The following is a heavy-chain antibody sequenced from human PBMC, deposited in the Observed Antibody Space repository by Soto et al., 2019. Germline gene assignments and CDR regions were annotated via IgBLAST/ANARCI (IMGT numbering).Heavy chain of an antibody. CDR1: GFTFSSYA. V-gene: IGHV3-23*01. J-gene: IGHJ6*02. CDR2: ITDDGSNK. D-gene: IGHD3-3*01. Sequence: GGSLRLSCAASGFTFSSYAMSWVRQAPGKGLEWVSAITDDGSNKYYADSVKGRFTISRDNSKNTLYLQMNSLRAEDTAVYYCAKEYYDFWSGSQTQYYYYGMDVWGQGTTVTVSS. CDR3: AKEYYDFWSGSQTQYYYYGMDV.